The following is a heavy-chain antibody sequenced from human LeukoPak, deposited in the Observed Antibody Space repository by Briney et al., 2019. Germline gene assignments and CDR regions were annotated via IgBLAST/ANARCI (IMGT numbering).Heavy chain of an antibody. J-gene: IGHJ5*02. V-gene: IGHV1-18*01. CDR1: GYTFTSYG. CDR3: ARGQLSSSWYLIGTPFDP. D-gene: IGHD6-13*01. CDR2: MSAYNGNT. Sequence: ASVKVSCKASGYTFTSYGITWVRQAPGQGLEWMGWMSAYNGNTNYAQKLQGRVTMTTDTSTSTAYMELRSLRSDDTAVYYRARGQLSSSWYLIGTPFDPWGQGTLVTVSS.